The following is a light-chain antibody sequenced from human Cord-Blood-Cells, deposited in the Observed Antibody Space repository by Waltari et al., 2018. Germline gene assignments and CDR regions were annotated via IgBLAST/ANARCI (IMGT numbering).Light chain of an antibody. CDR1: SSDVGGYNY. CDR3: SSYTSSSTVV. Sequence: QSALTQPASVSGSPGQSITIPCTGTSSDVGGYNYVSWYQQHPGKAPKLMIYDVSNRPSGVSNRFSGSKSGNTASLTISGLPAGDEADYYCSSYTSSSTVVFGGGTKLTVL. CDR2: DVS. J-gene: IGLJ2*01. V-gene: IGLV2-14*01.